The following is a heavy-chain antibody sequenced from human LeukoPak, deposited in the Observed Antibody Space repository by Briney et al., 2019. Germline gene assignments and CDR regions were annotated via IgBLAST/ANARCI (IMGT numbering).Heavy chain of an antibody. Sequence: SETLSLTCTVSGYSIPSGSYWGWIRQPPGKGLEWIGSTYHGGSSYYNPSLKSRVTISVDTSKNQFSLKLSSVTAADTAVYYCARNGSSCSSTSCYGTPFDNWGQGALVTVSS. CDR1: GYSIPSGSY. J-gene: IGHJ4*02. CDR3: ARNGSSCSSTSCYGTPFDN. V-gene: IGHV4-38-2*02. D-gene: IGHD2-2*01. CDR2: TYHGGSS.